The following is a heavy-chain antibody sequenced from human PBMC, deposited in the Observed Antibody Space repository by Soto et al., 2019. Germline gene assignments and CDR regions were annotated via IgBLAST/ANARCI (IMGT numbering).Heavy chain of an antibody. CDR2: ISAYNGNT. D-gene: IGHD3-10*01. Sequence: QVPLVQSGAEVKKPGASVKVSCKASGYTFTSYGISWVRQAPGQGLEWMGWISAYNGNTNYAQKLQGRVTMTTDTSTSTASMELRSLRSDDTAVYYCARVDLPYYYGSGSYRGGVDYWGQGTLVTVSS. CDR1: GYTFTSYG. V-gene: IGHV1-18*01. CDR3: ARVDLPYYYGSGSYRGGVDY. J-gene: IGHJ4*02.